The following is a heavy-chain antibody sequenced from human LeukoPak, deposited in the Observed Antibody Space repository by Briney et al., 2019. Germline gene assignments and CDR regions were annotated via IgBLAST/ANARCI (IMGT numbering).Heavy chain of an antibody. J-gene: IGHJ4*02. CDR1: GFTFSSYS. D-gene: IGHD3/OR15-3a*01. CDR2: ITASGTAM. V-gene: IGHV3-48*01. CDR3: ARGGGLDV. Sequence: PGGSLRLSCAASGFTFSSYSMNWVRQAPGKGLEWVSHITASGTAMFYADSVKGRFTISRDNAKNSLYLQMSNLRAEDTAVYFCARGGGLDVWGQGTLVTVSS.